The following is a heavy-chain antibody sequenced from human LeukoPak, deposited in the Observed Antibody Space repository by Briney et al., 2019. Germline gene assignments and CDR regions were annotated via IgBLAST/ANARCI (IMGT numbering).Heavy chain of an antibody. V-gene: IGHV4-59*08. D-gene: IGHD2-15*01. CDR1: GGSISSYY. CDR3: ARHSGAYCSGGNCYSSYYFDY. CDR2: IYYSGST. J-gene: IGHJ4*02. Sequence: PSETLSLTCTASGGSISSYYWSWIRQPPGKGLEWIAYIYYSGSTNYNPSLNSRVTISIDSSKIQFSLKLSSVTAADTAVYYCARHSGAYCSGGNCYSSYYFDYWGQGTLVTVSS.